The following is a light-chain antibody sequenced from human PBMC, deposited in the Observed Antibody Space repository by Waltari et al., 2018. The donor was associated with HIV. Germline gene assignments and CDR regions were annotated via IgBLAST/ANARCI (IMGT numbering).Light chain of an antibody. J-gene: IGLJ3*02. V-gene: IGLV2-14*03. CDR1: SSDGGGYNY. CDR3: SSYTSSSTWV. CDR2: DVS. Sequence: QSALTQPAPASGSPGQPITISCTGTSSDGGGYNYVSWYQHTPRKAPKLMIYDVSKRPSGVSNRFSGSKSGNTASLTISGLQAEDEADYYCSSYTSSSTWVFGGGTKLTVL.